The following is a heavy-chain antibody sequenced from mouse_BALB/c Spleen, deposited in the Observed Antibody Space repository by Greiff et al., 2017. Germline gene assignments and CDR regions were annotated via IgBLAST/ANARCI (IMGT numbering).Heavy chain of an antibody. V-gene: IGHV5-4*02. CDR1: GFTFSDYY. Sequence: EVKVVESGGGLVKPGGSLKLSCAASGFTFSDYYMYWVRQTPEKRLEWVATISDGGSYTYYPDSVKGRFTISRDNAKNNLYLQMSSLKSEDTAMYYCARDRDGNRYFDVWGAGTTVTVSS. D-gene: IGHD2-1*01. CDR3: ARDRDGNRYFDV. J-gene: IGHJ1*01. CDR2: ISDGGSYT.